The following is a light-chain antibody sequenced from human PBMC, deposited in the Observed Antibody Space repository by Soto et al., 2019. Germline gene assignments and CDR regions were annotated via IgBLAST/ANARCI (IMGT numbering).Light chain of an antibody. CDR1: ESLVYSDGNTY. V-gene: IGKV2-30*01. CDR3: MQGTHWPET. J-gene: IGKJ1*01. Sequence: DVVMTQSPLSLPVTLGQPASISCRSSESLVYSDGNTYLNWFQQRPGQSPRRLFYKVSNRDSGVPDRFSGSGSGTDFTLKISRVEAEDVGLYYCMQGTHWPETFGQGTKVEIQ. CDR2: KVS.